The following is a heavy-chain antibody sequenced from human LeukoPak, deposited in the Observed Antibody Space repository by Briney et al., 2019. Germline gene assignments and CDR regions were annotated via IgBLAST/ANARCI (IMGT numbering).Heavy chain of an antibody. D-gene: IGHD6-13*01. CDR3: AKCRSESIAAAGNH. V-gene: IGHV3-23*01. J-gene: IGHJ4*02. Sequence: GGSLRLSCAASGFTFSSYALSWVRQAPGKGLEWVSVIGGSGDNRYYAESAKGRFTISRDNSKNTLYLEINSLRAEDTAIYYCAKCRSESIAAAGNHWGQGTLVTVSS. CDR2: IGGSGDNR. CDR1: GFTFSSYA.